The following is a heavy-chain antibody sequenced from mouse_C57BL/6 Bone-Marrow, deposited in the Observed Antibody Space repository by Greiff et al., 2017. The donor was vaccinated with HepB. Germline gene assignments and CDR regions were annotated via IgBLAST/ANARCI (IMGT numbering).Heavy chain of an antibody. CDR2: IDPSDSYT. D-gene: IGHD2-4*01. V-gene: IGHV1-50*01. CDR3: ARLEYDYVDWFAY. J-gene: IGHJ3*01. Sequence: VQVVESGAELVKPGASVKLSCKASGYTFTSYWMQWVKQRPGQGLEWIGEIDPSDSYTNYNQKFKGKATLTVDTSSSTAYMQLSSLTSEDSAVYYCARLEYDYVDWFAYWGQGTLVTVSA. CDR1: GYTFTSYW.